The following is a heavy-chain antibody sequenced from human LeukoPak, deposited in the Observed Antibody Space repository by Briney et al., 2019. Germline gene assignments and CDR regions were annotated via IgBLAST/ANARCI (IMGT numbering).Heavy chain of an antibody. CDR3: SRGDDFSGDS. V-gene: IGHV3-48*03. CDR2: ISSSGSTI. D-gene: IGHD3-16*01. CDR1: GFTFSSYE. Sequence: GGSPRLSCAASGFTFSSYEMNWVRQAPGKGLEWVSYISSSGSTIYYADSVKGRFTIFRDNARNLLYLQMSSLRADDTAVYYCSRGDDFSGDSWGQGTLVTVPS. J-gene: IGHJ5*01.